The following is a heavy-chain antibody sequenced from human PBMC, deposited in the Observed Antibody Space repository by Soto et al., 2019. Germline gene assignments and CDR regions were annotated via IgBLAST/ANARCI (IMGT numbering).Heavy chain of an antibody. J-gene: IGHJ4*02. CDR2: FYYSGST. V-gene: IGHV4-30-4*01. Sequence: QVQLQESGPGLVKPSPTLSLTCTVSGGSISSGDYYWSWILQPPGTGLEWIGYFYYSGSTYYNPSLKSRVTLSVDTSKNQVSLKLSSVTAADTAVYYCASEEGTSLDSWGQGPLVTVSS. CDR3: ASEEGTSLDS. CDR1: GGSISSGDYY. D-gene: IGHD1-1*01.